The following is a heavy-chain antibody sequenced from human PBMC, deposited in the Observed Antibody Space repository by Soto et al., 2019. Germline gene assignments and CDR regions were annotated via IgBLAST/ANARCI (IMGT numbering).Heavy chain of an antibody. V-gene: IGHV1-69*04. Sequence: SVKVSCKASGYTFTSYAMHWVRQAPGQRLEWMGRIIAIIGIANYAQKFQGRVTITADKSTSTAYMELSSLRSEDTAVYYCANQNLYCGTSCSNWFDPWGQGTLVNVPQ. J-gene: IGHJ5*02. D-gene: IGHD2-2*01. CDR1: GYTFTSYA. CDR2: IIAIIGIA. CDR3: ANQNLYCGTSCSNWFDP.